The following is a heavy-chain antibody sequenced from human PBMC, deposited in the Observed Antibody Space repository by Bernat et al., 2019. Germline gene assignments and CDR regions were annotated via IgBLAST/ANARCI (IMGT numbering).Heavy chain of an antibody. CDR1: GGSISSYY. D-gene: IGHD3-10*01. V-gene: IGHV4-59*08. J-gene: IGHJ4*02. CDR2: ISYSGST. Sequence: QVQLQESGPGLVTPSETLSLTCTVSGGSISSYYWSWIRQPPGKGLEWIGYISYSGSTKYNPSLKSRVTTSVDTSKNQFSLKLSSVTAADTAVYYCARRVPRGEDYFDYWGQGTLVTVSS. CDR3: ARRVPRGEDYFDY.